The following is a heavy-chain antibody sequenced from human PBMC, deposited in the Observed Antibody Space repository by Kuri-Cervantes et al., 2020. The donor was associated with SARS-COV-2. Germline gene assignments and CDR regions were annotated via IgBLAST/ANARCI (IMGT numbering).Heavy chain of an antibody. CDR1: GFTFDDYA. Sequence: GGSLRLSCAASGFTFDDYAMHWVRQAPGKGLEWVSDISWNSGSIGYADSVKGRFTISRDNAKNSLYLQMNSLRAEDTAVYYCARDQSDSSGWYAEEDYYYYMDVWGKGTTVTVSS. V-gene: IGHV3-9*01. D-gene: IGHD6-19*01. J-gene: IGHJ6*03. CDR2: ISWNSGSI. CDR3: ARDQSDSSGWYAEEDYYYYMDV.